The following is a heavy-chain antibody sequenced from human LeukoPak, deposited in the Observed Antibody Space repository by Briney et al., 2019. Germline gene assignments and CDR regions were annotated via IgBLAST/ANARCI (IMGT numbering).Heavy chain of an antibody. J-gene: IGHJ4*02. Sequence: AGGSLRLSCAASGFTFDDYGMSWVRQAPGKGLEWVSGINWNGGSTGYADSVKGRFTISRDNAKNSLYLQMNSLRAEDTAVYYCARGLVEMETDYWGQGTLVTVSS. CDR1: GFTFDDYG. V-gene: IGHV3-20*04. D-gene: IGHD5-24*01. CDR3: ARGLVEMETDY. CDR2: INWNGGST.